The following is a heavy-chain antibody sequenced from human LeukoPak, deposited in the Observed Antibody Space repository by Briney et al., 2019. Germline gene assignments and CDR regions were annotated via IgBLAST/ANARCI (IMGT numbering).Heavy chain of an antibody. CDR3: ASLAYCSSTSCYGMDV. CDR2: ISSSSSYI. CDR1: GFTFSSYS. J-gene: IGHJ6*02. D-gene: IGHD2-2*01. V-gene: IGHV3-21*01. Sequence: PGGSLRLSCAASGFTFSSYSMNWVRQAPGKGLEWVSSISSSSSYIYYADSVKGRFTISRDNAKNSLYLQMNRLRAEDTAVYYCASLAYCSSTSCYGMDVWGQGTTVTVSS.